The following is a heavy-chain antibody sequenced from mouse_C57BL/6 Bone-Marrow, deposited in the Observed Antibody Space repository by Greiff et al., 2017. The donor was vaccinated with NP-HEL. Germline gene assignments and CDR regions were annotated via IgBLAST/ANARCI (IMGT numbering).Heavy chain of an antibody. J-gene: IGHJ2*01. Sequence: VQLQQPGAELVKPGASVKMSCKASGYTFTSYWITWVKQRPGQGLEWIGDIYPGSGSTNYNEKFKSKATLTVDTSSSTAYMQLSSLTSEDSAVYYCAREVITTVVANFDYWGQGTTLTVSS. V-gene: IGHV1-55*01. CDR3: AREVITTVVANFDY. CDR1: GYTFTSYW. CDR2: IYPGSGST. D-gene: IGHD1-1*01.